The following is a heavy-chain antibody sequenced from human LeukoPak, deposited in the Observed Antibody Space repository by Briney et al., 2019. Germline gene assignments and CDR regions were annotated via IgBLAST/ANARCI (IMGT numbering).Heavy chain of an antibody. J-gene: IGHJ4*02. CDR3: ASRPADTTWYGVFDY. V-gene: IGHV4-59*11. D-gene: IGHD3-10*01. Sequence: DPSETLSLTCSVSGASIDSHYWSWIRQSPGKGLEWIGYVFNGGSTNYNPSLNSRVPMSLDTSRAQFSLRLSSVTAADTAIYYCASRPADTTWYGVFDYWSQGTLVTVSS. CDR1: GASIDSHY. CDR2: VFNGGST.